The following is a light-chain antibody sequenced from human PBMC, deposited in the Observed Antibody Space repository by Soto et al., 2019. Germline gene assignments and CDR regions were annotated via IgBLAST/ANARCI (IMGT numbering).Light chain of an antibody. J-gene: IGLJ3*02. CDR1: RSNIGNNA. Sequence: VLTQPPSVSAAPGQKVTVSCSGSRSNIGNNAVAWYQHLPGTAPKLLIYDNDKRPSGISDRFSASKSGTSATLAITGLQTGDEADYYCETWDSSLSAGVFGGGTKVTVL. CDR3: ETWDSSLSAGV. V-gene: IGLV1-51*01. CDR2: DND.